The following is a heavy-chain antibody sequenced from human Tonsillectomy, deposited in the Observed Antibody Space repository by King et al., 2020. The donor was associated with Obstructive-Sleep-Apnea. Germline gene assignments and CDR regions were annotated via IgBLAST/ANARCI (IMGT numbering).Heavy chain of an antibody. J-gene: IGHJ6*02. D-gene: IGHD6-13*01. V-gene: IGHV4-61*01. CDR2: IYYSGST. Sequence: QLQESGPGLVKPSETLSLTCTVSGGSVSSGSYYWSWIRQPPGKGLEWIGYIYYSGSTNYNPSLKSRVTISVDTSKNQISLKLSSVTAADTAVYYCAREFLYSSSWYGGDYYYGMDVWGQGTTVTVSS. CDR1: GGSVSSGSYY. CDR3: AREFLYSSSWYGGDYYYGMDV.